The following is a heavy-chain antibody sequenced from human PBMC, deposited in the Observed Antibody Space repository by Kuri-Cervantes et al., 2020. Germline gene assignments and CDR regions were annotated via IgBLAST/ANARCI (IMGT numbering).Heavy chain of an antibody. CDR2: MNPNSGNT. J-gene: IGHJ6*04. CDR1: GYTFTSYD. CDR3: ARVNVYYYNMDV. Sequence: ASEKVSCKASGYTFTSYDINWVRQATGQGLEWMGWMNPNSGNTGYAQKFQGRVTMTRNTSISTAYMELSSLRSEDTAVYYCARVNVYYYNMDVWGKGTTVTVSS. V-gene: IGHV1-8*02.